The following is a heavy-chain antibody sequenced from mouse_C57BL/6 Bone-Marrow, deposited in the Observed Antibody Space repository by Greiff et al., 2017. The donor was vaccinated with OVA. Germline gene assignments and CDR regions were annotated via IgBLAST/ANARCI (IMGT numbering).Heavy chain of an antibody. Sequence: ESGPGLVQPSQSLSITCTVSGFSLTSYGVHWVRQSPGKGLEWLGVIWRGGSTDYNAAFMSRLSITKDNSKSQVFFKMNSLQADDTAIYYCAKSGDGYSGVFDYWGQGTTLTVSS. V-gene: IGHV2-5*01. CDR2: IWRGGST. CDR1: GFSLTSYG. J-gene: IGHJ2*01. CDR3: AKSGDGYSGVFDY. D-gene: IGHD2-3*01.